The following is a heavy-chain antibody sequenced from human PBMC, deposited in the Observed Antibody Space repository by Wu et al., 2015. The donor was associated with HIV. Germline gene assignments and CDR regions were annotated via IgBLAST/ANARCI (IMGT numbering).Heavy chain of an antibody. J-gene: IGHJ4*02. V-gene: IGHV1-2*02. Sequence: QVQLVQSGAEVKKPGASVKVSCQASGYTFTDYYIHWVRQAPGQGLEWMGWIGGNRGESHSAQRFRDRFTMTRDTSTNTAYMELTRLTSDDTALYYCARLSLRRFGELFSGADYWGQGTLVTVSS. CDR3: ARLSLRRFGELFSGADY. CDR1: GYTFTDYY. D-gene: IGHD3-10*01. CDR2: IGGNRGES.